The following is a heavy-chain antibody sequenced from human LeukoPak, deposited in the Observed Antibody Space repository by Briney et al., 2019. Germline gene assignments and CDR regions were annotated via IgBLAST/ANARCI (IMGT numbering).Heavy chain of an antibody. CDR1: GFTFSNIA. Sequence: GGSLRLSCAASGFTFSNIAMTWVRQAPGKGLEWVSAISGSGGSTYYADSVKGRFTISRDNSKNTLYLQMNSLRAEDTAVYYCAKNPLMTTVTTGQDYWGQGTLVTVSS. CDR3: AKNPLMTTVTTGQDY. CDR2: ISGSGGST. D-gene: IGHD4-17*01. J-gene: IGHJ4*02. V-gene: IGHV3-23*01.